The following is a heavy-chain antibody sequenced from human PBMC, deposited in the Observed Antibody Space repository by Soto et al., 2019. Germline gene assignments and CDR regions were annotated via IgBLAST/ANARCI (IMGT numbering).Heavy chain of an antibody. CDR1: GGTFSSYT. V-gene: IGHV1-69*02. CDR2: IIPILGIA. Sequence: QVQLVQSGAEVKKPGSSVKVSCKASGGTFSSYTISWVRQARGQGLEWMGRIIPILGIANYAQKFQGRVMITADKSTSTAYMELSSLRPEDTAVYYCAGKREAQDSWGQGTLVTVSS. J-gene: IGHJ4*02. CDR3: AGKREAQDS.